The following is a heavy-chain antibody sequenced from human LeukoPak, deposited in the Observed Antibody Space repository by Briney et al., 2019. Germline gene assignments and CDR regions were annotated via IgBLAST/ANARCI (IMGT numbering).Heavy chain of an antibody. Sequence: GGSLRLSCAASGFTFSSYAMSWVRQAPGKGLEWVSYISSSSSTIYYADSVKGRFTISRDNAKNSLYLQMNSLRAEDTAVYYCAKEAPLHCSGGSCYWYYFDYWGQGTLVTVSS. CDR2: ISSSSSTI. CDR1: GFTFSSYA. CDR3: AKEAPLHCSGGSCYWYYFDY. V-gene: IGHV3-48*04. J-gene: IGHJ4*02. D-gene: IGHD2-15*01.